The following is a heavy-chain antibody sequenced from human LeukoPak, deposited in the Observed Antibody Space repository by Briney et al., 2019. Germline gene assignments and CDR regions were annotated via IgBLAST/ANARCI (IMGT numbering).Heavy chain of an antibody. Sequence: PVRSLRLSCAASGFTFSSYAMHWVRQAPGKGLEWVSVLYAGGESYYADSVLGRFTISRDNSNNTVFLEMNSLTADDTAVYFCARDSAGNQYSSGNFDLWGQGTLVTVSS. V-gene: IGHV3-53*01. CDR1: GFTFSSYA. CDR2: LYAGGES. D-gene: IGHD3-10*01. J-gene: IGHJ4*02. CDR3: ARDSAGNQYSSGNFDL.